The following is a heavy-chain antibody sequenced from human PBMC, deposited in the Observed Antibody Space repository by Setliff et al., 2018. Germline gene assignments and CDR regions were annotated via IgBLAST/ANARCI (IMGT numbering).Heavy chain of an antibody. V-gene: IGHV1-46*01. D-gene: IGHD3-16*01. CDR1: GYTFTSHY. J-gene: IGHJ3*02. CDR2: INPSSGRT. Sequence: ASVKVSCKASGYTFTSHYMHWVRQAPGLGLKWMGTINPSSGRTSYAQKFQGRVTMTRDTSTSTVYMDMSSLRSEDTAVYYCARDKPYVDYVWGQDAFDIWGQGTMVTVSS. CDR3: ARDKPYVDYVWGQDAFDI.